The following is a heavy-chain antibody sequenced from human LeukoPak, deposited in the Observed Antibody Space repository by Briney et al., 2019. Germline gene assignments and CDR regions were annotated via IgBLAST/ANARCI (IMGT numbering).Heavy chain of an antibody. CDR3: ARALYCSSTSCPLDI. V-gene: IGHV3-74*01. CDR1: GFTFSSYW. Sequence: GGSLRLSCAASGFTFSSYWMHWVRQAPGKGLVWVSRINTDGSSTSYADSVKGRFTISRDNAKNTLYLQMNSLRAEDTAVYYCARALYCSSTSCPLDIWGQGTMVTVPS. CDR2: INTDGSST. D-gene: IGHD2-2*01. J-gene: IGHJ3*02.